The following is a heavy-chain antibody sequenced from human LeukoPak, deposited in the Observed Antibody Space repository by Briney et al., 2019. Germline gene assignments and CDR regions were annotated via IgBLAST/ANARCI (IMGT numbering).Heavy chain of an antibody. J-gene: IGHJ5*02. CDR2: IWYDGSNK. Sequence: GGSLKLSCAASGFTFSSYGMHWVRQAPGKGLEWVAVIWYDGSNKYYADSVKGRFTISRDNAKNSLYLQMNSLRAEDTAVYYCARTSLWFGEHDENWFDPWGQGTLVTVSS. CDR3: ARTSLWFGEHDENWFDP. CDR1: GFTFSSYG. D-gene: IGHD3-10*01. V-gene: IGHV3-33*01.